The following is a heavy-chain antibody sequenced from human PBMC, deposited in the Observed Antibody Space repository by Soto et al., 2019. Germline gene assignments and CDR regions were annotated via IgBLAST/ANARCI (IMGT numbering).Heavy chain of an antibody. CDR2: INPNSGGT. CDR1: GYTFTGYY. CDR3: ARAFYDSSGYYSEYFPH. J-gene: IGHJ1*01. Sequence: ASVKVSCKASGYTFTGYYMHWVRQAPGQGLEWMGWINPNSGGTNYAQKFQGRVTMTRDTSISTAYMELSRLRSDDTAVYYCARAFYDSSGYYSEYFPHWGQGTLVTVSS. D-gene: IGHD3-22*01. V-gene: IGHV1-2*02.